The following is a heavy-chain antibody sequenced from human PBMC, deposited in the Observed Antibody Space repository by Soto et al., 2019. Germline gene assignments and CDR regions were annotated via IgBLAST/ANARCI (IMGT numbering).Heavy chain of an antibody. J-gene: IGHJ3*01. D-gene: IGHD2-2*02. CDR2: IGPTEAHAP. V-gene: IGHV3-23*01. Sequence: GSLRLSCVASGYPFGDYAMRWVCQAPGKGLEWVSAIGPTEAHAPASAASVKGRFTISRDNSRNILYLQMTNLRAEDTGVYYCAKDAIPYNGRDDAFDLWGQGTMVTVSS. CDR3: AKDAIPYNGRDDAFDL. CDR1: GYPFGDYA.